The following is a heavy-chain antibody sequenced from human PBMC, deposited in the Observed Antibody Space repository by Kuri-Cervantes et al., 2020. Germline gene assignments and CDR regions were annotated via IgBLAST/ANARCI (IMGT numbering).Heavy chain of an antibody. J-gene: IGHJ4*02. Sequence: ASVKVSCKAFGYTFTNYYMHWVRQAPGQGLEWMGITNPSGGSTSYAQKFQGRVTMTRDTSTSTVYMDLSSLRSEDTAVYYCARALDYTSPRADFDYWGQGTLVTVSS. CDR1: GYTFTNYY. D-gene: IGHD4-11*01. CDR3: ARALDYTSPRADFDY. CDR2: TNPSGGST. V-gene: IGHV1-46*01.